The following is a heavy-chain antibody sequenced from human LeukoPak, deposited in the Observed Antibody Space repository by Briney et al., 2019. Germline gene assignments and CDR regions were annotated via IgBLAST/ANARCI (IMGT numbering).Heavy chain of an antibody. CDR2: ISSSSSYI. CDR3: AKGEATDLSGGY. CDR1: GFTFSSYS. J-gene: IGHJ4*02. Sequence: GGSLRLSCAASGFTFSSYSMNWVRQAPGKGLEWVSSISSSSSYIYYADSVKGRFTISRDNSKNTLYLQMNSLRAEDTAVYYCAKGEATDLSGGYWGQGTLVTVSS. V-gene: IGHV3-21*04. D-gene: IGHD1-14*01.